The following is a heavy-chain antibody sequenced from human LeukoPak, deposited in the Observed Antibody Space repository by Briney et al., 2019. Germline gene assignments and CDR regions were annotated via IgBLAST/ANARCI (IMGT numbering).Heavy chain of an antibody. V-gene: IGHV3-30-3*01. CDR3: ASLVGFSLYY. CDR2: ISYDGSNK. D-gene: IGHD1-26*01. Sequence: GGSLRLSCAASGFTFSSYAMHWVRQAPGKGLEWVAVISYDGSNKYYADSVKGRFTISRDNSKNTLYLQMNSLRAEDTAVYYCASLVGFSLYYWGQGTLVTVSS. J-gene: IGHJ4*02. CDR1: GFTFSSYA.